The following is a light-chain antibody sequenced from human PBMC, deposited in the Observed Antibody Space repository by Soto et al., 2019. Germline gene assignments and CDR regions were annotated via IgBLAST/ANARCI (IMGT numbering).Light chain of an antibody. Sequence: QSVLTHPPSVSAAPGQKVTIYCSGSSSNIGGNSVSWYQQLPGTAPKLLIYDDNKRPSGIPDRFSGSKSGTSATLGITGFQTGDEADYYCGSWDSSLSAHVFGTGTKVTVL. J-gene: IGLJ1*01. CDR3: GSWDSSLSAHV. V-gene: IGLV1-51*01. CDR2: DDN. CDR1: SSNIGGNS.